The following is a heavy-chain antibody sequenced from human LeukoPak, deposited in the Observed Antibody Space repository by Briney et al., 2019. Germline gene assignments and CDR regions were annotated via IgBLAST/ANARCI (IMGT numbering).Heavy chain of an antibody. Sequence: SETLSLTCTVSGDSMRSYYWSWIRQPPGKGLEWIASIYFSGSTNYNPSLKSRVTISVDTSKDQFSLKLSSVTAADTAVYYCARWDDKRPVWGQGILVTVSS. V-gene: IGHV4-59*01. CDR3: ARWDDKRPV. D-gene: IGHD3-9*01. J-gene: IGHJ4*02. CDR1: GDSMRSYY. CDR2: IYFSGST.